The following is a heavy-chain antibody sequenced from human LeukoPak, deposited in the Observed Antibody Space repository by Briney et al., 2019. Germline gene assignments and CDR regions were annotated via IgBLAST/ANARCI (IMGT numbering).Heavy chain of an antibody. CDR2: IKQDGSEK. J-gene: IGHJ6*02. D-gene: IGHD3-3*01. Sequence: PGGSLRLSCAASGFTFSSYWMSWVRQAPGKGLEWVANIKQDGSEKYYVDSVKGRFTISRDNAKNSLYLQMNSLRAEDTAVYYCASGNYDFWSGYYFPAYGMDVWGQGTTVTVSS. CDR3: ASGNYDFWSGYYFPAYGMDV. V-gene: IGHV3-7*03. CDR1: GFTFSSYW.